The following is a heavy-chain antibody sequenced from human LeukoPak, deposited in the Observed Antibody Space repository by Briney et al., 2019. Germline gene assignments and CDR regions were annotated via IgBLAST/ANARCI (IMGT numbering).Heavy chain of an antibody. V-gene: IGHV4-4*07. Sequence: SETLSLTCAVYGGSFSGYYWSWIRQPAGKGLEWIGRIYTSGSTHYNPSLKSRVTISVDTSKNQFSLKLSSVTAADTAVYYCARDRITMIVGEFDPWGQGTLVTVSS. D-gene: IGHD3-22*01. J-gene: IGHJ5*02. CDR1: GGSFSGYY. CDR2: IYTSGST. CDR3: ARDRITMIVGEFDP.